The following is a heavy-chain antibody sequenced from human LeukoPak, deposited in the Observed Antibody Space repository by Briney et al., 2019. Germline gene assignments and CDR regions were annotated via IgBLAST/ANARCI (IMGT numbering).Heavy chain of an antibody. V-gene: IGHV3-30-3*01. J-gene: IGHJ4*02. CDR2: IAYDGSIT. D-gene: IGHD1-26*01. Sequence: GGSLRLSCAASGFTLSSYPMHWVRQAPGKGLEWLAVIAYDGSITLYTDSVKGRFTISRDSSKNTLYLQMNSLRTEDTAVYYCAKDSLVGATTFFDYWGQGTLVTVSS. CDR1: GFTLSSYP. CDR3: AKDSLVGATTFFDY.